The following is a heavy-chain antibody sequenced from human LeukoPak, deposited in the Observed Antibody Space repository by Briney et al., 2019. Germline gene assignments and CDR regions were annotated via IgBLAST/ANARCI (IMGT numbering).Heavy chain of an antibody. CDR1: GGSISNSGYY. J-gene: IGHJ4*02. CDR3: ARVGNWGSSDY. Sequence: SETLSLTCTVSGGSISNSGYYWGWIRQPPGKGLEWIGSIYYSGGTYYNPSPKSRVTISVDTSKNEFSLKLSSVTAADTAFYFCARVGNWGSSDYWGQGTLVTVSS. V-gene: IGHV4-39*07. D-gene: IGHD7-27*01. CDR2: IYYSGGT.